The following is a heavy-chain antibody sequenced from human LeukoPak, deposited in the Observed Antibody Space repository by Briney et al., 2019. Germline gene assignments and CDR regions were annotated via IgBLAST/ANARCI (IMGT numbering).Heavy chain of an antibody. Sequence: PGGSLRLSCAASGFTFSSYAMHWVCQAPGKGLEWVAVISYDGSNKYYADSVKGRFTISRDNSKNTLYLQMNSLRAEDTAVYYCASGDIVVVPAAADYWGQGTLVTVSS. V-gene: IGHV3-30*04. J-gene: IGHJ4*02. CDR3: ASGDIVVVPAAADY. D-gene: IGHD2-2*01. CDR2: ISYDGSNK. CDR1: GFTFSSYA.